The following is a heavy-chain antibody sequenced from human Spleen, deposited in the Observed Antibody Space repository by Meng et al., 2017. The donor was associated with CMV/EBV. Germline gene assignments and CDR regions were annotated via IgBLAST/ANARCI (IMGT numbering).Heavy chain of an antibody. Sequence: SVKVSCKASGGTFSNYAISWVRQAPGQGLEWMGGIIPIFGMVNYTQKFQGRVTITTDESTSTAYMELSSLRSEDTAVYYCARGSYYDSSGHTDCWGQGTLVTVSS. CDR2: IIPIFGMV. V-gene: IGHV1-69*05. CDR1: GGTFSNYA. D-gene: IGHD3-22*01. CDR3: ARGSYYDSSGHTDC. J-gene: IGHJ4*02.